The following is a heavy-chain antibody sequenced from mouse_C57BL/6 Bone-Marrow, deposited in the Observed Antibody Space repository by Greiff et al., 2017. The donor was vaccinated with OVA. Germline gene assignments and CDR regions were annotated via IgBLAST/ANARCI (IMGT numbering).Heavy chain of an antibody. V-gene: IGHV5-4*01. CDR1: GFTFSSYA. CDR2: ISDGGSYT. Sequence: DVKLVESGGGLVKPGGSLKLSCAASGFTFSSYAMSWVRQTPEKRLEWVATISDGGSYTYYPDNVKGRFTISRDNAKNNLYLQMSHLKSEDTAMYYCARDLYYGSSHWYFDVWGTGTTVTVSS. J-gene: IGHJ1*03. D-gene: IGHD1-1*01. CDR3: ARDLYYGSSHWYFDV.